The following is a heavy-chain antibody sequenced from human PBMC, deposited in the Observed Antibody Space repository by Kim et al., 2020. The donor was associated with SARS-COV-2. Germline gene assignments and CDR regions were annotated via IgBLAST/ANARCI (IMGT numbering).Heavy chain of an antibody. D-gene: IGHD3-10*01. CDR1: AFTFTTYA. Sequence: ASVKVSCKASAFTFTTYAMHWVRQAPGQRLEWMGWINCGTGNTKYSQKFQGRVTITRDTSATSVYMELSSLRSDDTAVYYCAIEGGYSGRTQDGMDVWGQ. J-gene: IGHJ6*02. CDR2: INCGTGNT. V-gene: IGHV1-3*01. CDR3: AIEGGYSGRTQDGMDV.